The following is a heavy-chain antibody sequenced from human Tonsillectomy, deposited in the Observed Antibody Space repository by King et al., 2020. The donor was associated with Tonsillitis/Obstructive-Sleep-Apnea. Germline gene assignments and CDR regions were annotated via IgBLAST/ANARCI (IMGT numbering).Heavy chain of an antibody. J-gene: IGHJ6*03. CDR3: ARGPNGTWNYYMDV. D-gene: IGHD1-7*01. CDR1: GYTFTSHD. V-gene: IGHV1-8*01. CDR2: MNPNTGST. Sequence: VQLVQSGAEVKKPGASVKVSCKASGYTFTSHDINWVRQATGQGLEWMGWMNPNTGSTGYAQKFQGRVTMTRNTSVGTVYMELSSLRSEDTAVYYCARGPNGTWNYYMDVWGKGTTVTVSS.